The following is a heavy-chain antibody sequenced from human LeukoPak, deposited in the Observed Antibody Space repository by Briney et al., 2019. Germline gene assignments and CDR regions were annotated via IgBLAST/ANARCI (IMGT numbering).Heavy chain of an antibody. D-gene: IGHD3-9*01. CDR3: ASSGGYYDILTGG. V-gene: IGHV3-21*01. J-gene: IGHJ4*02. Sequence: GGSLRLSCAASGFTFSSCSMNWVRQAPGKGLEWVSSISSSSSYIYYADSVKGRFTISRDNAKNSLYLQMNSLRAEDTAVYYCASSGGYYDILTGGWGQGTLVTVPS. CDR2: ISSSSSYI. CDR1: GFTFSSCS.